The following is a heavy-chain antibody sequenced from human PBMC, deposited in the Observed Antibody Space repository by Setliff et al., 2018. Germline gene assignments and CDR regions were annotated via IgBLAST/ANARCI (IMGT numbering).Heavy chain of an antibody. D-gene: IGHD1-1*01. CDR3: ARGGGRIRQLGATGVHTFDI. J-gene: IGHJ3*02. CDR1: GGSISSYY. Sequence: PSETLSLTCSVPGGSISSYYWSWIRQPPGKGLEWIGYIYTRGSTNYNPSLQSRVTISVDTAKKQFSLKLNSVTAADTAIYYCARGGGRIRQLGATGVHTFDIWGQGTMVTVSS. V-gene: IGHV4-4*08. CDR2: IYTRGST.